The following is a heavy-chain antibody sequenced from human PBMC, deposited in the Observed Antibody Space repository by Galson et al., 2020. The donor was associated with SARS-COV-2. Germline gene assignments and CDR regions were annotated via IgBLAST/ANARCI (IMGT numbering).Heavy chain of an antibody. Sequence: GGSLRLSCAASGFTFSDYYMSWIRQAPGKGLEWVSYISSSGSSIYDADSVKGRFTISRDNAKNSLYLQMNSLRVEDTAVYFCARGGVGGFRYGFQFYFDLWGRDTLVTVSS. CDR1: GFTFSDYY. J-gene: IGHJ2*01. CDR2: ISSSGSSI. CDR3: ARGGVGGFRYGFQFYFDL. D-gene: IGHD5-18*01. V-gene: IGHV3-11*01.